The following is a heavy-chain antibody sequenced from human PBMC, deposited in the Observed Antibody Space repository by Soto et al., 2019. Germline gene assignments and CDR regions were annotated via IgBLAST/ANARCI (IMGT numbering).Heavy chain of an antibody. CDR1: GFTFSSYS. J-gene: IGHJ5*02. CDR3: ARAVRGVIDSWFDP. CDR2: ISSSSSYI. D-gene: IGHD3-10*01. Sequence: EVQLVESGGGLVKPGGSLRLSSAASGFTFSSYSMNWVRQAPGKGLEWVSSISSSSSYIYYADSVKGRFTISRDNAKNSLYLQMNSLRAEDTAVYYCARAVRGVIDSWFDPWGQGTLVTVSS. V-gene: IGHV3-21*01.